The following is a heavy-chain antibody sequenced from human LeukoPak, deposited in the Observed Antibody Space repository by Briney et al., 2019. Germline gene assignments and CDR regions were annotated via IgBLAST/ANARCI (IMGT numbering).Heavy chain of an antibody. V-gene: IGHV3-74*01. CDR1: GFTFSNAW. CDR2: INSDGSST. J-gene: IGHJ5*02. D-gene: IGHD3-22*01. CDR3: ARDPTYYYDSSGYYFGSYGWFDP. Sequence: GGSLRLSCAASGFTFSNAWMSWVRQAPGKGLVWVSRINSDGSSTSYADSVKGRFTISRDNAKNTLYLQMNSLRAEDTAVYYCARDPTYYYDSSGYYFGSYGWFDPWGQGTLVTVSS.